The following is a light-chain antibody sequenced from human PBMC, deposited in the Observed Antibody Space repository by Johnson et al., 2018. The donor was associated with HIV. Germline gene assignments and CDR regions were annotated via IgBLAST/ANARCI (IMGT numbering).Light chain of an antibody. CDR3: GTWDISLSVGYV. CDR1: SSNIGNNY. Sequence: QPVLTQPPSVSAAPGQKVTISCSGSSSNIGNNYVSWYQQLPGTAPKLLIYDNNKRPSGIPDRFSGSKSGTSATLGITGLQTGDEADYYCGTWDISLSVGYVFGTGTKVTVL. V-gene: IGLV1-51*01. J-gene: IGLJ1*01. CDR2: DNN.